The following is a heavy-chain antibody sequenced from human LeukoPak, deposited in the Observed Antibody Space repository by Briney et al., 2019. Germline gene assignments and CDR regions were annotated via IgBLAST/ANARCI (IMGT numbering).Heavy chain of an antibody. CDR1: GGSISSSSYY. CDR2: TYYSGST. D-gene: IGHD3-22*01. V-gene: IGHV4-39*01. Sequence: PSETLSLTCTVSGGSISSSSYYWGWIRQPPGKGLEWIGSTYYSGSTYYNPSLKSRVTISVDTSKNQFSLKLSSVTAADTAVYYCARHDRGPWGQGTLVTVSS. J-gene: IGHJ5*02. CDR3: ARHDRGP.